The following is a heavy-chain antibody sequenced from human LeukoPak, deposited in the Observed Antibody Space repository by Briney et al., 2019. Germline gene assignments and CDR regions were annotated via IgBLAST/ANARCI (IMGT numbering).Heavy chain of an antibody. J-gene: IGHJ6*03. V-gene: IGHV3-64*01. D-gene: IGHD6-19*01. CDR1: GFTFSSYA. Sequence: PGGSLRLSCAASGFTFSSYAMHWVRQAPGQGLEYVSVISANGDSTYYANSVKGRFTISRDNSKNTLYLQMGGLRGEDMAVYYCARRGSSGWYVDVWAKGPRSPSP. CDR2: ISANGDST. CDR3: ARRGSSGWYVDV.